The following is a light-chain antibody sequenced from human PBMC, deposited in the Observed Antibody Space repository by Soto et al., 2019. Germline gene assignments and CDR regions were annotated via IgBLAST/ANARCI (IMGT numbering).Light chain of an antibody. V-gene: IGKV1-39*01. CDR3: QQGFSRPRT. CDR2: TTS. J-gene: IGKJ1*01. CDR1: QSIRSY. Sequence: DIQMTQSPSSLSASLGDRFAITFLASQSIRSYLNWYQQKPGKAPKLLIYTTSNLQSGVPSRFSGSGSGTDFTLAITNLQPEDFATYFCQQGFSRPRTFGQGTKVDIK.